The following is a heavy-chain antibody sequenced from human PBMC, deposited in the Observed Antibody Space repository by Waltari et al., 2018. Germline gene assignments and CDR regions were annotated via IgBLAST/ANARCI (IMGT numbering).Heavy chain of an antibody. J-gene: IGHJ5*02. V-gene: IGHV4-39*01. CDR3: ARHWKKSGYRFDP. D-gene: IGHD5-12*01. Sequence: QLQLQESGPGLVKPSETLSLTCTVSGGSISSSSYYWGWIRQSPGKGLEWIGSIYYRGSTYYNPPLKGRVTISGDTSKNQFSLKLGSLTAADTAVYYCARHWKKSGYRFDPWGQGTLVTVSS. CDR2: IYYRGST. CDR1: GGSISSSSYY.